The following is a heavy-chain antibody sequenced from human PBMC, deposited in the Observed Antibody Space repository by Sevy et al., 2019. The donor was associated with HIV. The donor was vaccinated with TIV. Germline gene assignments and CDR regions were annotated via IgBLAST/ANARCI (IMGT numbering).Heavy chain of an antibody. D-gene: IGHD3-22*01. J-gene: IGHJ3*02. CDR2: IKQDGSEK. CDR3: ARDTSASYYDSSGYYPPRLGAFDI. Sequence: GGSLRLSCAASGFTFSSYWMSWVRQAPGKGLEWVANIKQDGSEKYYVDSVKGRFTISRDNAKNSLYLQMNGLRAEDTAVYSCARDTSASYYDSSGYYPPRLGAFDIWGQGTMVTVSS. CDR1: GFTFSSYW. V-gene: IGHV3-7*03.